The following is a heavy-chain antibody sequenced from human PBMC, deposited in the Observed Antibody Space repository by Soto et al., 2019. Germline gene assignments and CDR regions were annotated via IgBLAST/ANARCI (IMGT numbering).Heavy chain of an antibody. D-gene: IGHD3-22*01. V-gene: IGHV3-73*01. Sequence: GGSLRLSCIASGFTFSDSAMHWVRQAPGKGLEWVGHIRSKAYNYATAYAASVKGRFTISRDDSKNTASLQMNSLKTEDTAVYYCAIQIPLTTGNDALDFWDQGTMVTV. J-gene: IGHJ3*01. CDR1: GFTFSDSA. CDR2: IRSKAYNYAT. CDR3: AIQIPLTTGNDALDF.